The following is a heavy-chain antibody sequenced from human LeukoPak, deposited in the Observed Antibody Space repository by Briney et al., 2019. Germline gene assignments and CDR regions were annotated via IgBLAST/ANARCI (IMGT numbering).Heavy chain of an antibody. CDR2: IYTSGTT. D-gene: IGHD5-18*01. CDR3: ARSVRGYSYGYCDY. V-gene: IGHV4-4*07. J-gene: IGHJ4*02. CDR1: GGSISNYY. Sequence: LETLSLTCTVSGGSISNYYWSWIRQPAGKGLEWIGRIYTSGTTNYNPSFKSRVTMSVDTSKNQFSLKVNSVTAADTAVYYCARSVRGYSYGYCDYWGQGTLVTVSS.